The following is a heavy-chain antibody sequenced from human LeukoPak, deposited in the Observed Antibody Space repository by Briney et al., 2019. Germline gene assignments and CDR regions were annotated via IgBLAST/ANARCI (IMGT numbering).Heavy chain of an antibody. J-gene: IGHJ2*01. D-gene: IGHD3-10*02. CDR3: ARSKFGDTWYFDL. V-gene: IGHV4-59*01. Sequence: GSLRLSCAASGFTFSTYAMSWVRQAPGKGLEWVGYIYYSGSTNYNPSLKSRVTISVDTSKNQFSLKLSSVTAADTAVYYCARSKFGDTWYFDLWGRGTLVTVSS. CDR2: IYYSGST. CDR1: GFTFSTYA.